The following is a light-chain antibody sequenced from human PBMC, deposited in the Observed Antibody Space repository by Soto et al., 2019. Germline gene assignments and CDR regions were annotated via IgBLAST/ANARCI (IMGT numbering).Light chain of an antibody. J-gene: IGKJ4*01. CDR2: RAS. Sequence: TPMTQSPSTLSASVGDSVSITCRASRDIGTWLAWFQQKPGRAPNLLIYRASTLARGVPSRFSGSGSGTEFTLTISSLQPDDFATYYCHRHETYPLAFGGGTKVDIK. CDR3: HRHETYPLA. V-gene: IGKV1-5*03. CDR1: RDIGTW.